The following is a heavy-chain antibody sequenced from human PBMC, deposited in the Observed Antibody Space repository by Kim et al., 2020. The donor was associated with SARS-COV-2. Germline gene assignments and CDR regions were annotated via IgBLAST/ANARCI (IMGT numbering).Heavy chain of an antibody. D-gene: IGHD2-21*02. CDR3: ARGWGRDCYKPRDS. J-gene: IGHJ4*02. V-gene: IGHV3-7*01. Sequence: GGSLRLSCAASGFTFNNYWMSWVRQAPGKGLEWVANINQDGSEKYYVDSVKGRFTISRDNAKNSLYLQMNSLRAEDTAVYYCARGWGRDCYKPRDSWGQGTLVTVSS. CDR1: GFTFNNYW. CDR2: INQDGSEK.